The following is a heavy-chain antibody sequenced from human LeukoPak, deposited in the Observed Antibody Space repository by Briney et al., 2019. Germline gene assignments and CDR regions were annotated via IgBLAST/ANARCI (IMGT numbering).Heavy chain of an antibody. J-gene: IGHJ6*02. Sequence: LSLTCTVSGGSISSYYWSWIRQPPGKGLEWVSGISWNTGSIGYADSVKGRFTISRDNAKNSLYLQMNSLRAEDTALYYCVRGYCSGGSCYSYYYYGMDVWGQGTTVTVSS. V-gene: IGHV3-9*01. CDR3: VRGYCSGGSCYSYYYYGMDV. CDR2: ISWNTGSI. D-gene: IGHD2-15*01. CDR1: GGSISSYY.